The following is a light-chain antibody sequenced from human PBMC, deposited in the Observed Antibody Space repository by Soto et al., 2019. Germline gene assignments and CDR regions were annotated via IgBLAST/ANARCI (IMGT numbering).Light chain of an antibody. CDR1: QSIGSR. Sequence: DIQMTQSPLTLSASVGARVPITCRASQSIGSRLAWYQQKPGKAPKLLIYDASRLESGVPSRFSGSGSGTVFILIIGNLQPDDFASYYCQQYNSYSPLTFGGGTKVDIK. CDR3: QQYNSYSPLT. J-gene: IGKJ4*01. V-gene: IGKV1-5*01. CDR2: DAS.